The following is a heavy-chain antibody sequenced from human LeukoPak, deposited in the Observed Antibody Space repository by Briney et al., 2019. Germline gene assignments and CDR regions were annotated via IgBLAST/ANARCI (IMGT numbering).Heavy chain of an antibody. CDR2: INPSGGST. Sequence: ASVKVSCKAVGDTFSIYGISWVRQAPGQGLEWMGIINPSGGSTSYAQKFQGRVTMTRDTSTSTVYMELSSLRSEDTAVYYCARDEGHPLHRDGYNHGAFDIWGQGTMVTVSS. CDR1: GDTFSIYG. V-gene: IGHV1-46*01. J-gene: IGHJ3*02. D-gene: IGHD5-24*01. CDR3: ARDEGHPLHRDGYNHGAFDI.